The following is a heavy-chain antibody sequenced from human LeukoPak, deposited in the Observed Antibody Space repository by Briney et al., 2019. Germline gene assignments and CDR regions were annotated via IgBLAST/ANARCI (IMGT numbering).Heavy chain of an antibody. V-gene: IGHV3-23*01. CDR2: ISGSGGST. J-gene: IGHJ3*02. Sequence: PGGSLRLSCAASGFIFSSYAMSWVRQAPGKGLEWVSAISGSGGSTYYADSVKGRFTISRDNSKNTLYLQMNSLRAEDTAVYYCAKAIGDYVAFDIWGQGTMVTVSS. CDR1: GFIFSSYA. D-gene: IGHD4-17*01. CDR3: AKAIGDYVAFDI.